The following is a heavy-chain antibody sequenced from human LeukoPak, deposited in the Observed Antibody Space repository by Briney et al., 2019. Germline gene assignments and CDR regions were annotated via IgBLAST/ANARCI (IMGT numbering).Heavy chain of an antibody. CDR1: GFTFSTYW. Sequence: PGGSLRLSCAASGFTFSTYWMSWVRQAPGKGLEWVANIKQDGSEKYYVDSVKGRFTISRDNAKNSPYLQMNSLRAEDTAVYYCARDGVFRSSAPDYWGQGTLVTVSS. D-gene: IGHD6-6*01. V-gene: IGHV3-7*01. CDR3: ARDGVFRSSAPDY. J-gene: IGHJ4*02. CDR2: IKQDGSEK.